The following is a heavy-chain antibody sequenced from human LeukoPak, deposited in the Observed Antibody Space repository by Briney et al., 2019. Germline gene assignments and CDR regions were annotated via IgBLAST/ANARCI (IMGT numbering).Heavy chain of an antibody. CDR1: GGSVSSGSYY. D-gene: IGHD3-10*01. CDR2: FYYSGST. Sequence: SESLSLTCTVSGGSVSSGSYYWSWIRQPPGKGLEWIGYFYYSGSTNYNPSLKSRVTISMDTSKNQFSLRLNSVTAADTAVYYCARNGYYGSGSFDPWGQGTLVTVSS. CDR3: ARNGYYGSGSFDP. J-gene: IGHJ5*02. V-gene: IGHV4-61*01.